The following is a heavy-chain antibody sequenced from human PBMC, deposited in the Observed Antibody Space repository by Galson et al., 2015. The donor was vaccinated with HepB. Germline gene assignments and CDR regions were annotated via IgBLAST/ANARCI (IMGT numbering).Heavy chain of an antibody. CDR2: ISAYNGNT. J-gene: IGHJ4*02. CDR3: ASSVTTLNHPSFDY. Sequence: SVKVSCKASGYTFTSYGISWVRQAPGQGLEWMGWISAYNGNTNYAQKLQGRVTMTTETSTSTAYMELRSLRSDDTAVYYCASSVTTLNHPSFDYWGQGTLVTVSS. CDR1: GYTFTSYG. D-gene: IGHD4-17*01. V-gene: IGHV1-18*01.